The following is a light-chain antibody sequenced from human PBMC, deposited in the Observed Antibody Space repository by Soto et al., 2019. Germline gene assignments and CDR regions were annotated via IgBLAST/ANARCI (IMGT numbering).Light chain of an antibody. CDR2: GAS. J-gene: IGKJ4*01. V-gene: IGKV3-20*01. Sequence: EIVLTQSPDTLSLSPGERATLSCRASQSLNSNYLAWYQQKPGQSPRLLIYGASSRATGIPDRFSGSGSGTDFTLTISRLEPEDFAVYSCQQYGSSPLTFGGGTKVDIK. CDR3: QQYGSSPLT. CDR1: QSLNSNY.